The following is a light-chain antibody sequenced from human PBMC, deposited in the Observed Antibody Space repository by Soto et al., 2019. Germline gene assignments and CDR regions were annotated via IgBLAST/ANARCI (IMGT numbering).Light chain of an antibody. CDR3: AAWDDSLNGVL. CDR1: SSNIGSNT. CDR2: SNY. V-gene: IGLV1-44*01. J-gene: IGLJ2*01. Sequence: QSVLTQPPSASGTHGQRVTISCSGSSSNIGSNTVNWYQQLPGTAPKLLIYSNYQRPSGVPDRFSGSKSGTSASLAISGLQSEDEADYYCAAWDDSLNGVLFGGGTKVTVL.